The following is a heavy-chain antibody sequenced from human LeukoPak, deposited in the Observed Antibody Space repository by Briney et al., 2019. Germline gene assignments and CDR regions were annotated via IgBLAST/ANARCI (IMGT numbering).Heavy chain of an antibody. V-gene: IGHV4-59*08. CDR1: GGSISSYY. CDR3: ARAANWGPSGFDY. Sequence: SETLSLTCTVSGGSISSYYGSWIRQPPGKGLEWIGYIYYSGSTNYNPSLKSRVTISVDTSKNQFSLKLSSVTAADTAVYYCARAANWGPSGFDYWGQGTLVTVSS. D-gene: IGHD7-27*01. CDR2: IYYSGST. J-gene: IGHJ4*02.